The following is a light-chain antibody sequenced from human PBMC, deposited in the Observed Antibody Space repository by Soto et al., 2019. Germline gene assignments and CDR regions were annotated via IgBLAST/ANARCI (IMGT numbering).Light chain of an antibody. V-gene: IGKV3-15*01. CDR2: GAS. CDR1: QSVSSN. J-gene: IGKJ1*01. Sequence: EIVMPQAPATLSVSPGERATLSCGASQSVSSNLAWYKQKPGQAPRLLIYGASTRATGISARFSGSGSGTEFTLTISSLQSEVFAVYYCQQYNNWWTFGQGTKVEIK. CDR3: QQYNNWWT.